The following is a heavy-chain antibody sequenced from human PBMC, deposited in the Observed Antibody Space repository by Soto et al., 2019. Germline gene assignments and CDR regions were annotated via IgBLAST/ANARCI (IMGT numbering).Heavy chain of an antibody. CDR2: IWYDGSNR. V-gene: IGHV3-33*01. D-gene: IGHD1-26*01. CDR1: GFTFSSYG. CDR3: ARDRSYSNYYYYGMDV. Sequence: QVQLVESGGGVVQPGRSLRLSCAASGFTFSSYGMNWVRQAPGKGLAWVAVIWYDGSNRYYADSVKGRFTISRDNSTNTLYLQMNSLRAEDTAVYYCARDRSYSNYYYYGMDVWGQGTTVTVSS. J-gene: IGHJ6*02.